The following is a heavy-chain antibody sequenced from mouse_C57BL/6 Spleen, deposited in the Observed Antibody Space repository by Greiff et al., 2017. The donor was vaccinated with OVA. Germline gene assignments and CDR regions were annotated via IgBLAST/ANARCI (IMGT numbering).Heavy chain of an antibody. V-gene: IGHV1-42*01. CDR3: ATFGSRGFAY. Sequence: EVQLQQSGPELVKPGASVKISCKASGYSFTGYYMNWVKQSPEKSLEWIGEINPSTGGTTYNQKFKAKATLTVDKSSSTAYMQLKSLTSADSAVYYCATFGSRGFAYWGPGTLVTVSA. CDR1: GYSFTGYY. D-gene: IGHD1-1*01. CDR2: INPSTGGT. J-gene: IGHJ3*01.